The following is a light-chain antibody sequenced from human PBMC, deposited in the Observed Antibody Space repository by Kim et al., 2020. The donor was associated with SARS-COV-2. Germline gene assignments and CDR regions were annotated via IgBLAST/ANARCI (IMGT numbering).Light chain of an antibody. CDR2: AAS. J-gene: IGKJ4*01. Sequence: ASVGDRVTITCRASQGIRNYLAWYQQKPGTAPKLLIYAASTLQSGVPSRFSGSGSGTDFSLTISSLQPEDFATYYCQQLNNSPLTFGGGTKVDIK. CDR3: QQLNNSPLT. CDR1: QGIRNY. V-gene: IGKV1-9*01.